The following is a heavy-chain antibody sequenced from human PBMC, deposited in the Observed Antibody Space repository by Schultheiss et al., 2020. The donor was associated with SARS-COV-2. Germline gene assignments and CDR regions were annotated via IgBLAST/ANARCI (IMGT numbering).Heavy chain of an antibody. CDR3: ARASEQWLVQGWFYP. Sequence: GESLKISCAASGFTFSSYAMHWVRQAPGKGLEWVAVISYDGSNKYYADSVKGRFTISRDNSKNTLYLQMNSLRAEDTAVYYCARASEQWLVQGWFYPWGQGTLVTVSS. CDR1: GFTFSSYA. V-gene: IGHV3-30*04. D-gene: IGHD6-19*01. J-gene: IGHJ5*02. CDR2: ISYDGSNK.